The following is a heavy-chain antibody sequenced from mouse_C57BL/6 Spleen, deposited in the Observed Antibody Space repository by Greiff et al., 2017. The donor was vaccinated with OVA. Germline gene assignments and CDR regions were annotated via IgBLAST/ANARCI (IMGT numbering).Heavy chain of an antibody. V-gene: IGHV1-52*01. CDR3: ARSGYDEGYYFDY. CDR1: GYTFTSYW. Sequence: QVQLQQPGAELVRPGSSVKLSCKASGYTFTSYWMHWVKQRPIQGLEWIGNIDPSDSETHYNQKFKDKATLTVDKSSSTAYMQLSSLTSEDSAVYYWARSGYDEGYYFDYWGQGTTLTVSS. D-gene: IGHD2-2*01. J-gene: IGHJ2*01. CDR2: IDPSDSET.